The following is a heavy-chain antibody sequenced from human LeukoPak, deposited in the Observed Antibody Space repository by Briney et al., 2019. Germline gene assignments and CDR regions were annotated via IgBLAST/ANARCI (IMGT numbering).Heavy chain of an antibody. CDR3: ARATQSWFDP. Sequence: GASVKVSCKASGYTFTSYYLHWVRQAPGQGLEWIGIINPSGGSASYAQKFQGRVTMTRDTSTSTVYLELSCLRSGDTAVYYCARATQSWFDPWGQGTLVTVSS. CDR2: INPSGGSA. CDR1: GYTFTSYY. J-gene: IGHJ5*02. V-gene: IGHV1-46*01.